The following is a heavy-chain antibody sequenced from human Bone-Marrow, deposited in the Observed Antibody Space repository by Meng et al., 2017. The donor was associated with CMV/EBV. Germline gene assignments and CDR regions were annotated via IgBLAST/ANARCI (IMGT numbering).Heavy chain of an antibody. D-gene: IGHD6-13*01. Sequence: ASVKVSCKASGYTFTSYFMHWVRQAPGQRLEWMGIINPSGGSTSYAQKFQGRVTMTRDTSTSTVYMELSSLRSEDTAMYYCARSSSTNGRRFDYWGQGTRVTGSS. V-gene: IGHV1-46*01. CDR1: GYTFTSYF. J-gene: IGHJ4*02. CDR3: ARSSSTNGRRFDY. CDR2: INPSGGST.